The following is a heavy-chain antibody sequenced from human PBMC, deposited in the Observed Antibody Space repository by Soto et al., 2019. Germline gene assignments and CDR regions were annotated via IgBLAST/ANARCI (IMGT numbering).Heavy chain of an antibody. Sequence: GESLKISCDGFGYTFTIYWIGWVLQMPGKGLEWMGIIYPGDSDTGYSPSFQGQVTISADKSISTAYLQWSSLKASDTAMYYCARPRLTEVRGVVGSYNGMDVWGQGTTVTVSS. V-gene: IGHV5-51*01. D-gene: IGHD3-10*01. J-gene: IGHJ6*02. CDR2: IYPGDSDT. CDR3: ARPRLTEVRGVVGSYNGMDV. CDR1: GYTFTIYW.